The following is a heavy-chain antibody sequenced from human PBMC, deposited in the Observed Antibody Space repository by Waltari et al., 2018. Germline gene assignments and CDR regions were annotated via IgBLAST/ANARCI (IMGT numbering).Heavy chain of an antibody. Sequence: QVQLQESGPGLVKPSQTLSLTCTVSGGSISSGSYYWSWIRQPAGKGLEWIGYIYTRGSTNYNPSLKSRVTISVDTSKNQFSLKLSSVTAADTAVYYCARGRWLQPNFDYWGQGTLVTVSS. CDR1: GGSISSGSYY. CDR3: ARGRWLQPNFDY. CDR2: IYTRGST. V-gene: IGHV4-61*09. D-gene: IGHD5-12*01. J-gene: IGHJ4*02.